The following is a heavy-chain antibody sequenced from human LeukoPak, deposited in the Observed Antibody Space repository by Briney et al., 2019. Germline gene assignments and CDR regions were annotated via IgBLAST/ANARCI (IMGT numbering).Heavy chain of an antibody. CDR3: AREDEELQNWFDP. D-gene: IGHD1-26*01. V-gene: IGHV3-30-3*01. J-gene: IGHJ5*02. CDR1: GFTFSSYA. Sequence: GGSLRLSCAASGFTFSSYAMHWVRQAPGKGLEWVAVISYDGSNKYYTDSVKGRFTISRDNSKNTLYLQMNSLRAEDTAVYYCAREDEELQNWFDPWGQGTLVTVSS. CDR2: ISYDGSNK.